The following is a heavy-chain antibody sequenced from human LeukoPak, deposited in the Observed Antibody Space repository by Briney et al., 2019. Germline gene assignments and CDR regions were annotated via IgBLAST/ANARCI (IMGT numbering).Heavy chain of an antibody. J-gene: IGHJ5*02. CDR2: INHSGST. Sequence: SDTLSLTCAVYGGSFSGYYWSWIRQPPGKGLEWIGEINHSGSTNYNPSLKSRVTISVDTSKNQFSLKLSSVTAADTAVYYCARFRVKNWFDPWGQGTLVTVSS. CDR3: ARFRVKNWFDP. CDR1: GGSFSGYY. V-gene: IGHV4-34*01.